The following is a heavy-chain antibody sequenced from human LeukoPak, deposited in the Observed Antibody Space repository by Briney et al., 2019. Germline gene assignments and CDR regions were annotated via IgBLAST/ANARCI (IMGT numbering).Heavy chain of an antibody. CDR3: ASPGIAAAGPFDY. CDR1: GGTFSSYA. Sequence: SVKVSCKASGGTFSSYAISWVRQAPGQGLEWMGEIIPIFGTANYAQKFQGRVTITADESTSTAYMELSSLRSEDTAVYYCASPGIAAAGPFDYWGQGTLVTVSS. D-gene: IGHD6-13*01. CDR2: IIPIFGTA. V-gene: IGHV1-69*13. J-gene: IGHJ4*02.